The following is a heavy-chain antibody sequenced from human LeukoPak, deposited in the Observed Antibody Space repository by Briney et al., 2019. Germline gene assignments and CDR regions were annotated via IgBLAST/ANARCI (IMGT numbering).Heavy chain of an antibody. J-gene: IGHJ6*02. CDR1: GFTFSSYA. D-gene: IGHD6-13*01. Sequence: GGSLRLSCAASGFTFSSYAMSWVRQAPGKGLEWVSAISGSGGSTYYADSVKGRFTISRDNSKNTLYLQMNSLRAEDTAVYYCAKTLGGYSSSREHYYYYYGMDVWGQGTTVTVSS. CDR2: ISGSGGST. CDR3: AKTLGGYSSSREHYYYYYGMDV. V-gene: IGHV3-23*01.